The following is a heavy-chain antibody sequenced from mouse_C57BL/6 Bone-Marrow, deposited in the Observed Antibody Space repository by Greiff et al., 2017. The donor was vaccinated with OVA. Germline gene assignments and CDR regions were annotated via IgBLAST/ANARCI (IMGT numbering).Heavy chain of an antibody. V-gene: IGHV5-17*01. D-gene: IGHD1-1*01. CDR2: ISSGSSTI. CDR3: AYYGSSPGWFAY. Sequence: EVMLVESGGGLVKPGGSLKLSCAASGFTFSDYGMHWVRQAPEKGLEWVAYISSGSSTIYYADTVKGRFTISRDNAKNTPFLQMASLRSEDTAMYYCAYYGSSPGWFAYWGQGTLVTVSA. J-gene: IGHJ3*01. CDR1: GFTFSDYG.